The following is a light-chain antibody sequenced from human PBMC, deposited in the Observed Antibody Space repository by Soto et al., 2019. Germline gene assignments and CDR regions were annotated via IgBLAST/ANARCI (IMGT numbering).Light chain of an antibody. CDR3: QQGHNWPLT. CDR1: QGISSE. Sequence: EIVMTQSPATLSLSPGERAALSCSASQGISSELAWYQQKPSQPPRLLIYGASTRATGVPARFTCSGSGSDFTLTISGLQSEDFAVYYCQQGHNWPLTFCQGTRLEI. CDR2: GAS. J-gene: IGKJ2*01. V-gene: IGKV3-15*01.